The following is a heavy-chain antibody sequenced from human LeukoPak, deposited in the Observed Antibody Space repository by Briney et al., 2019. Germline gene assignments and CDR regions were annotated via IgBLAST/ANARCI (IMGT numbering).Heavy chain of an antibody. CDR1: GFTLSDYG. V-gene: IGHV3-30*18. CDR2: ISYDGSNK. J-gene: IGHJ4*02. CDR3: AKDKRRVIWFGDFLGPLFDY. Sequence: PGGSLRLSCAVSGFTLSDYGLHWVRQAPGKGLEWVAVISYDGSNKYYTDSVKGRFTISRDISNNTLYLDMNSLRPEDTAVYYCAKDKRRVIWFGDFLGPLFDYWGQGALVTVSS. D-gene: IGHD3-10*01.